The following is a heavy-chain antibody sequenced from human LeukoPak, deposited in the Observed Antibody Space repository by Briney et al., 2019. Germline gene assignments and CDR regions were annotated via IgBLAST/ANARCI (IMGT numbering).Heavy chain of an antibody. CDR2: INAGNGNT. CDR3: ARDIGSGWGNYFDY. J-gene: IGHJ4*02. Sequence: ASVKVSCKASGGTFSSYAISWVRQAPGQRLEWMGWINAGNGNTKYSQKFQGRVTITRDTSASTAYMELSSLRSEDTAVYYCARDIGSGWGNYFDYWGQGTLVTVSS. V-gene: IGHV1-3*01. CDR1: GGTFSSYA. D-gene: IGHD6-19*01.